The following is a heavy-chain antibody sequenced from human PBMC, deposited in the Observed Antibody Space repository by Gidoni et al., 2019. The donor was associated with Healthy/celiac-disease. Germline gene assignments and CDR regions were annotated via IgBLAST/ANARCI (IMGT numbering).Heavy chain of an antibody. CDR3: ANPNYDILTGYYYYYGMDV. J-gene: IGHJ6*02. Sequence: EVQLLESGGGLVQPGGSLRLSCAASGFTFSSYAMSWVRQAPGKGLEWVSAISGSGGSTYYADSVKGRFTISRDNSKNTLYLQMNSLRAEDTAVYYCANPNYDILTGYYYYYGMDVWGQGTTVTVSS. D-gene: IGHD3-9*01. CDR2: ISGSGGST. V-gene: IGHV3-23*01. CDR1: GFTFSSYA.